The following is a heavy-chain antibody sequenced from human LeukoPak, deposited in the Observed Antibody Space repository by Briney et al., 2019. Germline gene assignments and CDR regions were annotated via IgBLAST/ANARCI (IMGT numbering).Heavy chain of an antibody. CDR1: GGSISGSSYY. D-gene: IGHD6-6*01. Sequence: SETLSLTCTVSGGSISGSSYYWAWIRQPPGKGLEWIGSIYYSGATYYNPSLKSRVTISVDTSKNQFSLKLNFVTAADTAVYYCARLVEYGSSSFDSWGQGTLVTVSS. V-gene: IGHV4-39*01. CDR2: IYYSGAT. CDR3: ARLVEYGSSSFDS. J-gene: IGHJ4*02.